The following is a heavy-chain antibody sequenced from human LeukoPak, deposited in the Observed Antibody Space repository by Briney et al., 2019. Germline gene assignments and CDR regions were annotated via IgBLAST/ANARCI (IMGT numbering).Heavy chain of an antibody. J-gene: IGHJ4*02. V-gene: IGHV2-5*02. CDR2: IYWDDDK. CDR3: AHYGSGSYYNVPPLSSYYFDY. D-gene: IGHD3-10*01. CDR1: GFSLSTSGVG. Sequence: SAPTLVNPTQTLTLTCTFSGFSLSTSGVGVGWIRQPPGKALEWLALIYWDDDKRYSTSLKSRLTITKDTSKNQVVLTMTNMDPVDTATYYCAHYGSGSYYNVPPLSSYYFDYWGQGTLVTVSS.